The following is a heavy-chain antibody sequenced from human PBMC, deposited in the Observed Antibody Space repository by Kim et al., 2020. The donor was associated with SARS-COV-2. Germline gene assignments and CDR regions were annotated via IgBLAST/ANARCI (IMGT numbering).Heavy chain of an antibody. CDR1: GYTLTELS. CDR2: FDPEVGET. J-gene: IGHJ5*01. Sequence: ASVKVSCKVSGYTLTELSMHWVRQAPGKGLEWMGGFDPEVGETIYAQKFQGRVSMTEDTSTDTAYMELSSLRSEDTAVYYCATLITIFGVVITDSWFDSWGQRTLVTVSS. CDR3: ATLITIFGVVITDSWFDS. V-gene: IGHV1-24*01. D-gene: IGHD3-3*01.